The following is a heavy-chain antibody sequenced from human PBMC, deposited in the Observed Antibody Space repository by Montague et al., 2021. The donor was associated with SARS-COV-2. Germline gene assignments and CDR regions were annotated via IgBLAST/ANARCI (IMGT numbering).Heavy chain of an antibody. CDR3: AKGLGARDLYHLDS. Sequence: SLRLSCAASGFTFSSYAMSWVRQTPGKGLEWVALIYNGGSSRYYADSVKGRFTISRDNSKNTLFLQMNSLRADDTAVYYCAKGLGARDLYHLDSWGQGTLVTVSS. J-gene: IGHJ4*02. CDR2: IYNGGSSR. CDR1: GFTFSSYA. D-gene: IGHD2-8*01. V-gene: IGHV3-23*03.